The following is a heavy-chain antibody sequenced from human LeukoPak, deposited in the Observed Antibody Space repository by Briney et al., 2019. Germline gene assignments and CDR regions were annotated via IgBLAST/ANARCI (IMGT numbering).Heavy chain of an antibody. D-gene: IGHD5-18*01. J-gene: IGHJ4*02. CDR2: ISSSSSYI. Sequence: KTGGSLRLSCAASGFTFSSYSMNWVRQAPGKGLEWVSSISSSSSYIYYADSVKGRFTISRDNAKNSLYLQMNSLRAEDTAVYYCARDRGAMVSRWGQGTLVTVSP. CDR1: GFTFSSYS. CDR3: ARDRGAMVSR. V-gene: IGHV3-21*01.